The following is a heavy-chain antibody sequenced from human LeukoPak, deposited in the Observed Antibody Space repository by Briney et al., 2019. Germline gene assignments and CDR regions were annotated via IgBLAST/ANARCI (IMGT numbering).Heavy chain of an antibody. V-gene: IGHV1-69*04. J-gene: IGHJ5*02. CDR1: GGTFGSYA. CDR2: IIPILDTA. Sequence: SVKVSCKASGGTFGSYAISWVRQAPGQGLEWMGRIIPILDTANYAQKFQGRVTIIADKSTSTAYMELSSLRSEDTAVYYCARDNPDYTSSSGWFDPWGQGTLVTVSS. CDR3: ARDNPDYTSSSGWFDP. D-gene: IGHD6-6*01.